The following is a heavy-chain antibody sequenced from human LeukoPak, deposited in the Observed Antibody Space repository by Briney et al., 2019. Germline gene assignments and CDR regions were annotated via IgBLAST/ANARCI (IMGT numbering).Heavy chain of an antibody. CDR3: AREWGRSSHFDY. D-gene: IGHD6-13*01. CDR2: INTDGSST. V-gene: IGHV3-74*01. J-gene: IGHJ4*02. CDR1: GFTLSNYW. Sequence: GGSLRLSCAASGFTLSNYWIHWVRQAPGKGLVWVSRINTDGSSTNYADSVRGRFTISRDNAKNSLYLQMNSLRAEDTAVYYCAREWGRSSHFDYWGQGTLVTVSS.